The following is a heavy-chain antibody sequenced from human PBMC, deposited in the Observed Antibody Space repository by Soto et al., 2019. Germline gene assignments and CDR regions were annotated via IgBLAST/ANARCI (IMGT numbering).Heavy chain of an antibody. J-gene: IGHJ4*02. CDR3: AGESSSWNNY. CDR2: IYYSGST. CDR1: GGSISSGGYY. Sequence: SETLSLTCTVSGGSISSGGYYWSWIRQHPGKGLEWIGYIYYSGSTYYNPSLKSRVTISVDTSKNQFSLKPSSVTAADTAVYYCAGESSSWNNYWGQGTLVTVS. D-gene: IGHD6-13*01. V-gene: IGHV4-31*03.